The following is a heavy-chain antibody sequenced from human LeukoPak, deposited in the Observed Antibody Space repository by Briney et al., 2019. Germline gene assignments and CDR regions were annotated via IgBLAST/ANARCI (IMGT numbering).Heavy chain of an antibody. CDR1: GGSISSSTYY. CDR3: ARDPRYSSGWSAAYDAFDI. Sequence: SETLSLTCTVSGGSISSSTYYWGCIRQPPGKGLEWIGGIYYSGSTYYNPSLKSRVTISVDTSKNQFSLKLNSVTAADTAVYYCARDPRYSSGWSAAYDAFDIWGQGTMVTVSS. D-gene: IGHD6-19*01. V-gene: IGHV4-39*07. J-gene: IGHJ3*02. CDR2: IYYSGST.